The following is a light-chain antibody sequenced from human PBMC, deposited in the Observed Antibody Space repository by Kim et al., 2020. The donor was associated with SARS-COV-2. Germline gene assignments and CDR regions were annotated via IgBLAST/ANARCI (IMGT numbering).Light chain of an antibody. CDR3: NSRDSSGNHYV. Sequence: SSELTQDPAVSVALGQTVRITCQGDSLRSYYASWYQQKPGQAPVLVIYGKNNQPSGIPDRFSCSSSGNTASLTITGAQAEDEADYYCNSRDSSGNHYVFGTGTKVTVL. CDR1: SLRSYY. J-gene: IGLJ1*01. V-gene: IGLV3-19*01. CDR2: GKN.